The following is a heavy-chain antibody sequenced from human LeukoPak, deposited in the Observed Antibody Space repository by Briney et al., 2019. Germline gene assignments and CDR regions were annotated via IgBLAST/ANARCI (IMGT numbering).Heavy chain of an antibody. CDR1: GGTFSSYA. J-gene: IGHJ6*04. D-gene: IGHD2-15*01. Sequence: SVKVSCKASGGTFSSYAISWVRQAPGQGLEWMGGIIPIFGTANYAQKFQDRLTITADKSTSTAYMELSSLRSEDTAVYYCASATLRCSGGSCYEMDVWGKGTTVTVSS. V-gene: IGHV1-69*06. CDR2: IIPIFGTA. CDR3: ASATLRCSGGSCYEMDV.